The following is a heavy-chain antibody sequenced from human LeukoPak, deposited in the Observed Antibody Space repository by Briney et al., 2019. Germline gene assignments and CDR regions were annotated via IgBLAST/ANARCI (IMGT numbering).Heavy chain of an antibody. J-gene: IGHJ4*02. CDR2: IWYDGSNK. V-gene: IGHV3-33*01. D-gene: IGHD2-15*01. Sequence: GGSLRLSCAASGFTFSSYGMHWVRRAPGKGLEWVAVIWYDGSNKYYADSVKGRFTISRDNSKNTLYLQMNSLRAEDTAAYYCARSLNIVVVVAAYWGQGTLVTVSS. CDR3: ARSLNIVVVVAAY. CDR1: GFTFSSYG.